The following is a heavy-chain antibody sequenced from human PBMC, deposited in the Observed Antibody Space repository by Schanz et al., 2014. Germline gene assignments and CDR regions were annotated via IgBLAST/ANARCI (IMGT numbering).Heavy chain of an antibody. CDR2: ISYSGST. Sequence: QVQLQESGPGLVKPSQTLSLTCTVSGGSISSGGYYWSWIRQHPGKGLEWIGFISYSGSTYYNPSLKSRVTISVDTSKNQFSLKLISVTAADTAVYYCARGLRPFAEVSAYWGQGTPVTVSS. D-gene: IGHD3-16*01. CDR3: ARGLRPFAEVSAY. V-gene: IGHV4-31*03. J-gene: IGHJ4*02. CDR1: GGSISSGGYY.